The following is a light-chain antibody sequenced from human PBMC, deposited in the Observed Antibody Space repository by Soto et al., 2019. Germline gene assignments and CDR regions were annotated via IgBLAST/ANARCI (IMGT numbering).Light chain of an antibody. CDR1: QSVSGSY. Sequence: EIVLTQSPGTLSLSPGERVTLFCRASQSVSGSYLAWYQQKPGQAPRLLIYGASSRATDIPDRFSGSGSGTDFTLAISRLETEDFAVYYCHYYGSPPRTFGEGTKVEIK. V-gene: IGKV3-20*01. J-gene: IGKJ1*01. CDR3: HYYGSPPRT. CDR2: GAS.